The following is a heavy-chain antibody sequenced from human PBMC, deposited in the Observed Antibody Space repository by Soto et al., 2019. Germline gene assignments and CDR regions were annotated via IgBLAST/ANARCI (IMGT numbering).Heavy chain of an antibody. Sequence: QVQLVQSGAEVKKPGASVKVSCEASGYTFTNEYMHWVRQAPGQGLEWMGIINASGGTRSYAQKFQGRVTMTRDTSMSTVYMELSSLRSEDTAVYSCAREEGLLYFDYWGQGTLVTVSS. V-gene: IGHV1-46*01. CDR2: INASGGTR. CDR1: GYTFTNEY. CDR3: AREEGLLYFDY. D-gene: IGHD2-21*02. J-gene: IGHJ4*02.